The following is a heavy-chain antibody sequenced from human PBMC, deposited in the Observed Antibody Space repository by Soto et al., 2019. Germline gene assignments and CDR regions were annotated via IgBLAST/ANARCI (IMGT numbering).Heavy chain of an antibody. V-gene: IGHV3-64D*06. CDR1: GFTFSSYA. CDR3: VKPRRDNWNTGRYYYYYGMDV. D-gene: IGHD1-20*01. J-gene: IGHJ6*02. CDR2: ISSNGGST. Sequence: GGSLRLSCSASGFTFSSYAMHWVRQAPGKGLEYVSAISSNGGSTYYADSVKGRFTISRDNSKNTLYLQMSSLRAEDTAVYYCVKPRRDNWNTGRYYYYYGMDVWGQGTTVTVSS.